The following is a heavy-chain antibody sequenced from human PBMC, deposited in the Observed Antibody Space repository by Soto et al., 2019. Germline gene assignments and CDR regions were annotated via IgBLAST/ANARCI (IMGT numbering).Heavy chain of an antibody. CDR3: ATRDFGELLWIRVYYYGMDV. CDR2: IIPIFGTA. V-gene: IGHV1-69*01. Sequence: QVQLVQSGAEVKKPGSSVKVSCKASGGTFSSYAISWVRQAPGQGLEWMGGIIPIFGTANYAQKFQGRVTITADECTSTAYMELSSMRSEDTAVYYCATRDFGELLWIRVYYYGMDVWGQGTTVTVSS. D-gene: IGHD3-10*01. J-gene: IGHJ6*01. CDR1: GGTFSSYA.